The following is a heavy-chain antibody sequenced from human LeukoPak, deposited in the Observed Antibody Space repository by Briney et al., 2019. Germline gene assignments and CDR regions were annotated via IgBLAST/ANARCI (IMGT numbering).Heavy chain of an antibody. CDR3: ARSSREGYDFWSGWTPGNWFDP. J-gene: IGHJ5*02. CDR2: INPNSGGT. CDR1: GYTFTGYY. D-gene: IGHD3-3*01. Sequence: ASVKVSCKASGYTFTGYYMHWVRQAPGQGLEWMGWINPNSGGTNYAQKFQGRVTMTRDTSTSTVYIELSSLRSEDTAVYYCARSSREGYDFWSGWTPGNWFDPWGQGTLVTVSS. V-gene: IGHV1-2*02.